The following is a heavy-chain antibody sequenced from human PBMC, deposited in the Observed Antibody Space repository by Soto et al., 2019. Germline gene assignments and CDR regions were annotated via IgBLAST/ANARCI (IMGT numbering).Heavy chain of an antibody. CDR2: INPNSGGT. Sequence: QVQLVQSGAEVKKPGASVKVSCKASGYTFTGYYMHWVRQAPGQGLEWMGWINPNSGGTNYAQKFQGWVTMTRDTSISTAYMELSRLRSDDTAVYYCARESYCSSTSCYAFDYWGQGTLGTVSS. D-gene: IGHD2-2*01. CDR1: GYTFTGYY. V-gene: IGHV1-2*04. J-gene: IGHJ4*02. CDR3: ARESYCSSTSCYAFDY.